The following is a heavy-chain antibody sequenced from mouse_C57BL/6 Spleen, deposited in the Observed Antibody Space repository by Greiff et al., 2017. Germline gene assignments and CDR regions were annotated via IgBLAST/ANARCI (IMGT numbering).Heavy chain of an antibody. CDR1: GYTFTSYW. J-gene: IGHJ4*01. CDR2: IDPNSGGT. CDR3: ARGGTDYAMDY. V-gene: IGHV1-72*01. Sequence: VQLQQPGAELVKPGASVKLSCTASGYTFTSYWMHWVKQRPGRGLEWIGRIDPNSGGTKYNEKFKGKATLTVDKPSSTAFMQLSSLTSEDSAVYYCARGGTDYAMDYWGQGTSVTVSS.